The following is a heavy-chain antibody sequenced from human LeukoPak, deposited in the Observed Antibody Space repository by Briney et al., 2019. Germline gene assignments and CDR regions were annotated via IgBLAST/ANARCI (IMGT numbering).Heavy chain of an antibody. V-gene: IGHV1-2*02. CDR2: VNPDSGGT. J-gene: IGHJ4*02. CDR3: GRDFRDSLDY. CDR1: GYTFTGYY. Sequence: ASVKVSCKASGYTFTGYYMHWVRQAPGQGLEWMGWVNPDSGGTNFAQKFQGRVTMTRDTSISTAYMELSRLRSDDTAVYYCGRDFRDSLDYWGQGTLVTVSS.